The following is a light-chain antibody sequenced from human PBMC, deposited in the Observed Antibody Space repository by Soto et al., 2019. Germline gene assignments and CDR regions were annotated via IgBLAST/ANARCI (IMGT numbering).Light chain of an antibody. J-gene: IGLJ1*01. CDR3: SSYTSSSTILYV. CDR2: DVS. V-gene: IGLV2-14*01. Sequence: QSVLTQPASVSGSPGQSITISCTGTSSDVGGYNYVSWYQQHPGKAPKLMIYDVSNRPSGVSNRFSGSKSGNTASLTISGLQAEDEADDYCSSYTSSSTILYVFGTGTKLTVL. CDR1: SSDVGGYNY.